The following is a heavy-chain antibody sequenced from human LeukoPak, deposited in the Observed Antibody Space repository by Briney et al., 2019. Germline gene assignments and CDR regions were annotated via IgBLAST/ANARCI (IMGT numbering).Heavy chain of an antibody. V-gene: IGHV4-59*12. D-gene: IGHD1-26*01. CDR1: GGSISSYY. Sequence: SETLSLTCTVSGGSISSYYWSWIRQHPGKGLEWIGYIYYSGTTYYNPSLKSRVTISVDTSKNQFSLKLSSVTAADTAVYYCAREFGRYSGSYAAGRGSFDYWGQGTLVTVSS. CDR2: IYYSGTT. CDR3: AREFGRYSGSYAAGRGSFDY. J-gene: IGHJ4*02.